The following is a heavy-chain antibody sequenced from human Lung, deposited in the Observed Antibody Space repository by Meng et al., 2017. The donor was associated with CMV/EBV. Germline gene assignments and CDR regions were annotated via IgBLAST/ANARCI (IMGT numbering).Heavy chain of an antibody. J-gene: IGHJ4*02. Sequence: ASVKVSXKASGYTFTGYYMYWVRQVPGQGLEWMGWINPKTGGTRYAQKFQGRVSMTRDTSISTAYMELSRLRSDDTAVYYCARDRSVIITENFDFWGQGTLVTVSS. CDR1: GYTFTGYY. D-gene: IGHD1-14*01. CDR3: ARDRSVIITENFDF. V-gene: IGHV1-2*02. CDR2: INPKTGGT.